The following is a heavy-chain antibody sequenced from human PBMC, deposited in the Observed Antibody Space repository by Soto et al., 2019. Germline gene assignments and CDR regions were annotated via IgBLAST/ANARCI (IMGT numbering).Heavy chain of an antibody. Sequence: ASVKVSCKASGYTFTSYAMHWVRQAPGQRLEWMGWINAGNGNTTYSQKFQGRVTITRDTSASTAYMELSSLRSEDTAVYYCARDTLYDSSGYYYVGYNWFDPWGQGTLVTVSS. CDR2: INAGNGNT. V-gene: IGHV1-3*01. D-gene: IGHD3-22*01. CDR3: ARDTLYDSSGYYYVGYNWFDP. CDR1: GYTFTSYA. J-gene: IGHJ5*02.